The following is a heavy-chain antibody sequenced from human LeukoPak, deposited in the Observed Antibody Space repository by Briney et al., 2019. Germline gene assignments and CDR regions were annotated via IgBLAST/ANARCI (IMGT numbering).Heavy chain of an antibody. J-gene: IGHJ6*03. Sequence: SETLSLTCAVYGGSFSGYYWSWIRQPPGKGLEWIGEINHSGSTTYNPSLKSRVTISVDTSKNQFSLKLSSVTAADTAVYYCARGITMIVVVKLYNYMDVWGKGTTVTVSS. CDR3: ARGITMIVVVKLYNYMDV. CDR2: INHSGST. V-gene: IGHV4-34*01. D-gene: IGHD3-22*01. CDR1: GGSFSGYY.